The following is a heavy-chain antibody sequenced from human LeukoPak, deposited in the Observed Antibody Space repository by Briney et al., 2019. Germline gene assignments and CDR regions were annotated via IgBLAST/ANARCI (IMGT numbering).Heavy chain of an antibody. CDR3: ARDLHYDVAMDV. V-gene: IGHV3-23*01. D-gene: IGHD5-12*01. CDR1: GFTFSAYA. Sequence: GGSLTLSCEASGFTFSAYAMTWVRQAPGKGLEWVSSIGSDNKLHYSESVKGRFAISRHNSKNTLFLQLHNLRVEDTALYYCARDLHYDVAMDVWGQGTTVTVSS. CDR2: IGSDNKL. J-gene: IGHJ6*02.